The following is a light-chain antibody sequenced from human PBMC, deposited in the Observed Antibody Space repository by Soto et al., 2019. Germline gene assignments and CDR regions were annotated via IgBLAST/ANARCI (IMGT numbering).Light chain of an antibody. CDR2: GAS. Sequence: EIVLTQSPGTLSLSPGERATLSCRASQSVSSSYLAWYQQKPGQAPRLLIYGASSRATGIPYRFSGSGSGTDFTLTISRLEPEDVAVYYCQQYGSSPTTFGQGTKVEIK. J-gene: IGKJ1*01. CDR3: QQYGSSPTT. V-gene: IGKV3-20*01. CDR1: QSVSSSY.